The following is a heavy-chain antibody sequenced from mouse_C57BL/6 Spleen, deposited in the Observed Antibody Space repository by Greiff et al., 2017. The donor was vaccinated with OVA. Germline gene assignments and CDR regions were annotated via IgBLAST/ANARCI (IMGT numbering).Heavy chain of an antibody. CDR2: IYPGDGDT. CDR3: ARLGEVVAPFDY. CDR1: GYAFSSYW. V-gene: IGHV1-80*01. J-gene: IGHJ2*01. D-gene: IGHD1-1*01. Sequence: VQLQQSGAELVKPGASVKISCKASGYAFSSYWMNWVKQRPGKGLEWIGQIYPGDGDTNYNGKFKGKATLTVDTSSSTAYMQLSSLTSEDSAVYYCARLGEVVAPFDYWGQGTTLTVSS.